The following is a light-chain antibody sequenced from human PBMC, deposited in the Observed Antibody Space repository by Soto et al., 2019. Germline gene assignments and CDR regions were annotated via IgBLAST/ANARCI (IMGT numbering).Light chain of an antibody. Sequence: IVLTKSQGTLSLSPGDRATLSCRTRQRVSSRQSVSSNYLSWYQQKPGQAPMLLIYGASSRATGIPDRFKSIGSATDFQLTISRLGRHYCAMDYCQQDGSSLFPFVSGTKVEI. V-gene: IGKV3-20*01. CDR2: GAS. CDR1: QRVSSRQSVSSNY. CDR3: QQDGSSLFP. J-gene: IGKJ3*01.